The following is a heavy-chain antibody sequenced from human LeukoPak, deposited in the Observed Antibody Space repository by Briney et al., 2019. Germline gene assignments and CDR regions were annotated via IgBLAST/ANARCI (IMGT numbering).Heavy chain of an antibody. J-gene: IGHJ6*02. CDR2: IIPIFGIA. CDR1: GGTFSSYA. Sequence: SVKVSCKASGGTFSSYAISWVRQAPGQGLEWMGRIIPIFGIANYAQKFQGRVTITADKSTSTAYMELSSLRSEDTAVYYCARFEGIFGVARYYYYGMDVWGQGTTVTVSS. CDR3: ARFEGIFGVARYYYYGMDV. V-gene: IGHV1-69*04. D-gene: IGHD3-3*01.